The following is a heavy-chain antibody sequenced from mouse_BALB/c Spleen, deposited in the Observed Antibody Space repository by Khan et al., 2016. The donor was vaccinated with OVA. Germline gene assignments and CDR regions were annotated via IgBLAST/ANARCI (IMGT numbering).Heavy chain of an antibody. Sequence: QIQLVQSGPELKKPGETVKISCMASGYTFTNYGMDWVKQAPGKGLKWMGWINTYTGEPTYADDFKGRFAFSLETSASTAYLQINNLKNEDTATYICARREYYWSFAYWGQGTLVTVSA. D-gene: IGHD2-14*01. CDR3: ARREYYWSFAY. CDR2: INTYTGEP. J-gene: IGHJ3*01. CDR1: GYTFTNYG. V-gene: IGHV9-3-1*01.